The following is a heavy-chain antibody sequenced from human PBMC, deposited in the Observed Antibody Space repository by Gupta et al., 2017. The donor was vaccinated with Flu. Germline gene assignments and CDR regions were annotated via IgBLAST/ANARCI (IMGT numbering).Heavy chain of an antibody. CDR3: ARDFRCSRALCGMDV. J-gene: IGHJ6*02. D-gene: IGHD2-2*01. CDR1: GFTFSSYS. Sequence: EVQLVEPGGGLVKPGGSLRLSCAASGFTFSSYSMNWVLQAPGKGLEWVSSISSSSSYIYYADSVKGRFTISRDNAKNSLYLQMNSLRAEDTAVYYCARDFRCSRALCGMDVWGQGTTVTVSS. V-gene: IGHV3-21*01. CDR2: ISSSSSYI.